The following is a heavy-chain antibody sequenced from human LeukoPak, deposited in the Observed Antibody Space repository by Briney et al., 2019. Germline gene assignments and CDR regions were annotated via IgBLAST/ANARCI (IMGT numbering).Heavy chain of an antibody. CDR1: GYTFTSYA. CDR2: ISAGNGNT. CDR3: ARDSGSGSSDY. D-gene: IGHD1-26*01. Sequence: ASVKVSCKASGYTFTSYAIHWVRQAPGQRLEWMGWISAGNGNTKYTQNFQGRVTFISNTSATTAFMELSSLRSEDAAVYYCARDSGSGSSDYWGQGTLVTVSS. V-gene: IGHV1-3*01. J-gene: IGHJ4*02.